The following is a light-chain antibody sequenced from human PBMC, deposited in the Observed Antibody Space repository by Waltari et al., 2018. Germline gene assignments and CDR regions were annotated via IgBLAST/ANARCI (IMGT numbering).Light chain of an antibody. Sequence: DIVMTQSPLSLPVTPGAPASISCRSSQSLLHTNGYNLLDWYLQTPGQSPQLLIYFGSNRASGVPDRFSGSGSGRDFTLKISRVEAEDVGVYYCMQALQTPWTFGQGTKVEIK. CDR1: QSLLHTNGYNL. CDR2: FGS. CDR3: MQALQTPWT. J-gene: IGKJ1*01. V-gene: IGKV2-28*01.